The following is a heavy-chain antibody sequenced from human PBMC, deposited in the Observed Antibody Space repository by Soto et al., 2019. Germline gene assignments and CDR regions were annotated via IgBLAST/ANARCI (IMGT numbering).Heavy chain of an antibody. CDR2: IYYSGST. CDR1: WGTIGDYG. V-gene: IGHV4-59*01. J-gene: IGHJ5*02. D-gene: IGHD3-22*01. CDR3: ARVETYYYDSSGYYYNWFDP. Sequence: SETLSLTYTVSWGTIGDYGWSWIRQPTGKGLEWIGYIYYSGSTNYNPSLKSRVTISVDTSKNQFSLKLSSVTAADTAVYYCARVETYYYDSSGYYYNWFDPWGQGTLVTVSS.